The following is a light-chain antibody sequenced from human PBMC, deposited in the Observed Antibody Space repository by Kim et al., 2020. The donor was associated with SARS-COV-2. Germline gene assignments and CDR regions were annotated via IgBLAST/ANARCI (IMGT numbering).Light chain of an antibody. Sequence: SSELTQDPAVSVALGQTVRITCQGDSLRSYYATWYQEKPRQAPMLVMYGRNNRPSGIPDRFSGSTSGSTASLTISGAQAEDEADYYCQSRDSAGKVIFGGATKVTVL. J-gene: IGLJ2*01. CDR2: GRN. CDR1: SLRSYY. CDR3: QSRDSAGKVI. V-gene: IGLV3-19*01.